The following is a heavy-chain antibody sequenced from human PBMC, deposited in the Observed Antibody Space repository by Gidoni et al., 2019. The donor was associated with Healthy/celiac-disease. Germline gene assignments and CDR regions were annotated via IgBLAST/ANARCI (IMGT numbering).Heavy chain of an antibody. CDR3: AKGPVIIPPMGRYYYYGMDV. V-gene: IGHV3-23*01. CDR2: ISGSGGST. D-gene: IGHD3-10*01. Sequence: SAISGSGGSTYYADSVKGRFTISRDNSKNTLYLQMNSLRAEDTAVYYCAKGPVIIPPMGRYYYYGMDVWGQGTTVTVSS. J-gene: IGHJ6*02.